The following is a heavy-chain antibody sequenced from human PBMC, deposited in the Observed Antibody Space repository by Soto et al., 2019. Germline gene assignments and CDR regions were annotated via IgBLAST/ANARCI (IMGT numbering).Heavy chain of an antibody. J-gene: IGHJ4*02. CDR3: ARDRGYYYDSSGELLDY. Sequence: QVQLVQSGAEVKKPGSSVKVSCKASGGTFSSYAISWVRQAPGQGLEWMGGIIPIFGTANYAQKFQGRVTITADESTSTAYMELSSVRSEDTAVYYCARDRGYYYDSSGELLDYWGQGTLVTVSS. CDR2: IIPIFGTA. V-gene: IGHV1-69*01. D-gene: IGHD3-22*01. CDR1: GGTFSSYA.